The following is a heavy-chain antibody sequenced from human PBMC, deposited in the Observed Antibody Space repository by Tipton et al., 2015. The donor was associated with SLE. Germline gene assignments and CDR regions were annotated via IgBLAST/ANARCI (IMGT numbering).Heavy chain of an antibody. D-gene: IGHD2-21*01. Sequence: TLSLTCTVSDDSMNNYYWSWVRPPPGKRLEWIGYIYPSGSTNYTPSLKSRVTLSIDTSRNQFSLNLNSLTAADTAVYYCSRRRFQSASDSWGRGMLVSVSS. J-gene: IGHJ4*02. V-gene: IGHV4-4*07. CDR3: SRRRFQSASDS. CDR1: DDSMNNYY. CDR2: IYPSGST.